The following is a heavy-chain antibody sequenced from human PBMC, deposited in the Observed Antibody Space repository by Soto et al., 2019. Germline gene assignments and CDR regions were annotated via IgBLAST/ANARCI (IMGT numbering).Heavy chain of an antibody. CDR1: GFTFISYA. J-gene: IGHJ6*02. Sequence: GGSLRLSCAASGFTFISYAMSWVRQAPGKGLEWVSAISGSGGSTYYADSVKGRFTISRDNSKNTLYLQMNSLRAEDTAVYYCANGQQLAIYYYYYGMDVWGQGTTVTVSS. CDR2: ISGSGGST. CDR3: ANGQQLAIYYYYYGMDV. D-gene: IGHD6-13*01. V-gene: IGHV3-23*01.